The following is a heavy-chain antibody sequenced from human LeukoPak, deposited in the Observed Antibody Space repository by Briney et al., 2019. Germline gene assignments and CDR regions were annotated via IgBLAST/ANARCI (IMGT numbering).Heavy chain of an antibody. CDR1: GYTFTNYY. Sequence: GASVKVSCKASGYTFTNYYMHWVRQAPGQGLEWMGWINPNSGGTNYAQKFQGRVTMTRDTSISTAYMELSRLRSDDTAVYYCARERIVTYYGSGSYYTPSGKGYWGQGTLVTVSS. D-gene: IGHD3-10*01. J-gene: IGHJ4*02. CDR3: ARERIVTYYGSGSYYTPSGKGY. V-gene: IGHV1-2*02. CDR2: INPNSGGT.